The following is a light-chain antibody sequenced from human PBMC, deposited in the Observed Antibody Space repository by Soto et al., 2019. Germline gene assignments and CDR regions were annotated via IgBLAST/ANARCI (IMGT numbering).Light chain of an antibody. Sequence: EIVMTQSPATLSVSPGERATLSCRASQSVSSNLAWYQQKPGQAPRLLIYGASTRATGIPARFSGSGFGTEFPLTISSLQSEDFAVYYCQQYNNWPPWTFGQGTMVEIK. CDR1: QSVSSN. V-gene: IGKV3-15*01. CDR2: GAS. CDR3: QQYNNWPPWT. J-gene: IGKJ1*01.